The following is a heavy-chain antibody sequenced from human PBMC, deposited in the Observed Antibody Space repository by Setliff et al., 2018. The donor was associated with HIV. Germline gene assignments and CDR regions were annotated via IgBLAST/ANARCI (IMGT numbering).Heavy chain of an antibody. Sequence: PSETLSLTCAVYGGSFSGYYWSWIRQPPGKGLEWIGEINQSGSTNYNPSLKSRVTISVDTSKNQFSLKLNSVTAADTGVYYCARRSRSYSSSPFQGGAFDIWGQGTMVTVSS. J-gene: IGHJ3*02. CDR1: GGSFSGYY. V-gene: IGHV4-34*01. CDR2: INQSGST. CDR3: ARRSRSYSSSPFQGGAFDI. D-gene: IGHD6-6*01.